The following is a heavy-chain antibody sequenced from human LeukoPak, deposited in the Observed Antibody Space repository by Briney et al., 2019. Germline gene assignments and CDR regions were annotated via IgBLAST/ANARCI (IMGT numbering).Heavy chain of an antibody. CDR3: ARDGMGGIKAFDI. CDR2: IKHDGSQK. CDR1: GFTFSRYW. J-gene: IGHJ3*02. Sequence: PGGSLRLSCAASGFTFSRYWMSWVRQAPGRGLEWVANIKHDGSQKYYVDPVKGRITISRDNAKNSLYLQMNSLRAEDTAVYYCARDGMGGIKAFDIWGQGTMVTVSS. D-gene: IGHD3-16*01. V-gene: IGHV3-7*05.